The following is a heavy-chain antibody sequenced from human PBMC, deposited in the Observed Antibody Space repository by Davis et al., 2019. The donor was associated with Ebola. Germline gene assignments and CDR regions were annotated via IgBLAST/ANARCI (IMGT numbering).Heavy chain of an antibody. J-gene: IGHJ6*03. Sequence: GGSLRLSCAASGFTFDDYGMSWVRQAPGKGLEWVGRIKGKTDGGTTDYAAPVRGRFTISRDDSKNMLYLQMNSLKTEDTAIYYCTADVIPAATRGVYYYYYMDVWGEGTTVTVSS. CDR1: GFTFDDYG. D-gene: IGHD2-2*01. V-gene: IGHV3-15*01. CDR2: IKGKTDGGTT. CDR3: TADVIPAATRGVYYYYYMDV.